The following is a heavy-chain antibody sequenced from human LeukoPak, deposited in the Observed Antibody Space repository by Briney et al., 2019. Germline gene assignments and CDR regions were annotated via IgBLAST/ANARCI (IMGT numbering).Heavy chain of an antibody. Sequence: PSETLSLTCAVYGGSFSGYYWSWIRQPPGKGLEWIGEINHSGSTNYNPSLKSRVTISVDTSKNQFSLKLSSVTAADTAVYYCARGAERDFQHWGQGTLVTGSS. CDR1: GGSFSGYY. D-gene: IGHD5-24*01. CDR2: INHSGST. J-gene: IGHJ1*01. V-gene: IGHV4-34*01. CDR3: ARGAERDFQH.